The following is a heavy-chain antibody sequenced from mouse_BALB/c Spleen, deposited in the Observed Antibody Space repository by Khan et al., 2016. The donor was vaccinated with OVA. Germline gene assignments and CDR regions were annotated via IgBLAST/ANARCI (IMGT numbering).Heavy chain of an antibody. CDR1: GFTFSTYG. CDR2: INTGGAYT. CDR3: GRRAYYYNSEGFAY. V-gene: IGHV5-6*01. D-gene: IGHD1-1*01. Sequence: EVQLVESGGDFVRPGGSLKLSCAASGFTFSTYGMSWVRQTPDKRLEWVATINTGGAYTYYPDSVKGRFTISRDNAKNTLYLQLSSLKSEDTAILYCGRRAYYYNSEGFAYWGQGTLVTVSA. J-gene: IGHJ3*01.